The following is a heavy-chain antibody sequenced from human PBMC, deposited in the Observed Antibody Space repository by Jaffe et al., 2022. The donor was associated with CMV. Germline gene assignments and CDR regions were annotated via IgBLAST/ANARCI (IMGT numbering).Heavy chain of an antibody. CDR1: GFTFSSYE. CDR3: ARVCDTAMAYWYFDL. D-gene: IGHD5-18*01. V-gene: IGHV3-48*03. CDR2: ISSSGSTI. Sequence: EVQLVESGGGLVQPGGSLRLSCAASGFTFSSYEMNWVRQAPGKGLEWVSYISSSGSTIYYADSVKGRFTISRDNAKNSLYLQMNSLRAEDTAVYYCARVCDTAMAYWYFDLWGRGTLVTVSS. J-gene: IGHJ2*01.